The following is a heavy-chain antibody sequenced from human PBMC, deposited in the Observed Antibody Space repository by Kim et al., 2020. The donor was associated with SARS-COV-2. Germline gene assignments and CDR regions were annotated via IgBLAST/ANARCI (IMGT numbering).Heavy chain of an antibody. J-gene: IGHJ4*02. CDR3: ASSGEPAARWGA. V-gene: IGHV4-59*01. Sequence: SETLSLTCTVSGGSIRGYYWSWIRQPPGKGLEWIGYIYYSGTTNYNPSLKSRATISVDTSKNQFSLKLSSVTAADTAVYYCASSGEPAARWGAWGQGILVTVSS. D-gene: IGHD2-2*01. CDR2: IYYSGTT. CDR1: GGSIRGYY.